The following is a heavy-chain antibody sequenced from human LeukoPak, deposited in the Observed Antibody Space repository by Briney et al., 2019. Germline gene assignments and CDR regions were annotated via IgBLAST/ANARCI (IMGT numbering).Heavy chain of an antibody. D-gene: IGHD3-9*01. CDR2: SSVYNGNT. Sequence: ASVKVSCKASGYTFTSYGISRVRQAPGQGLEWMGWSSVYNGNTNYAQKLQGRVTMTIDTSTSTAYMELRSLRSDDTAVYYCARVKWSYDILSGPPDFDYRGQGTPVTVSS. V-gene: IGHV1-18*01. J-gene: IGHJ4*02. CDR3: ARVKWSYDILSGPPDFDY. CDR1: GYTFTSYG.